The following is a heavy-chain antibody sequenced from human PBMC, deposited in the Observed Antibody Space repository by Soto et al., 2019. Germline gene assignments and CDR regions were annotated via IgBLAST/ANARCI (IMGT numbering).Heavy chain of an antibody. J-gene: IGHJ6*02. D-gene: IGHD3-16*01. Sequence: QVQLVQSGDEVRKPGSSVKVSCKAPGYIFVNYGIAWVRPAPGQGLEWMGWISPYSGNTHYAGKVQGRLTLTTDTSTSTAYMDLGSLTSGETAVYYCAMVDNYVTPTPQDVWGQGTTVTVSS. CDR2: ISPYSGNT. CDR1: GYIFVNYG. CDR3: AMVDNYVTPTPQDV. V-gene: IGHV1-18*01.